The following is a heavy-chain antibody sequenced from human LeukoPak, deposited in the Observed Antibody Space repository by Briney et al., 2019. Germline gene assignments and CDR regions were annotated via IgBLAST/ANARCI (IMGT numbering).Heavy chain of an antibody. V-gene: IGHV4-38-2*01. J-gene: IGHJ4*02. Sequence: SETLSLTCAVSGYSISSGYYWGWIRPPPGKGLEWIGNFYHGGGTYYNPSLKSRVTISVDTSKNQFSLKLSSVTAADTAVYYCAKIPGGSRADYWGQGTLVTVSS. CDR3: AKIPGGSRADY. CDR1: GYSISSGYY. CDR2: FYHGGGT. D-gene: IGHD6-25*01.